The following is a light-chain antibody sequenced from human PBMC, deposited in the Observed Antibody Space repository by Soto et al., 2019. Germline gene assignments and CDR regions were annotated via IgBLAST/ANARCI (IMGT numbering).Light chain of an antibody. CDR2: DNN. Sequence: QSVLTQPPSVSAAPGQKVTISCSGSSSNIGNNYLSWYQQLPGTAPKLLIYDNNKRPSGIPDRFSVSKSGTSATLGITGLQTGDEADYYCGTWDSSLSAVVFGGGTKVTVL. J-gene: IGLJ2*01. CDR1: SSNIGNNY. V-gene: IGLV1-51*01. CDR3: GTWDSSLSAVV.